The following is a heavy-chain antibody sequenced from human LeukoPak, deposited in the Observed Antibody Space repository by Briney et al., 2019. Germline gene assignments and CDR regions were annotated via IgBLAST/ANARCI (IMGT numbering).Heavy chain of an antibody. CDR3: ARDFGQRLVLGPHYYYYGMDV. V-gene: IGHV3-30*04. CDR2: ISYDGSNK. J-gene: IGHJ6*02. D-gene: IGHD6-13*01. CDR1: GFTFFAHA. Sequence: PGRSLRLSCAASGFTFFAHAMHWVRQAPGKGLEWVAVISYDGSNKHYADSMTGRFTISRDNSKNTLYLQMNSLRVEDTAVYYCARDFGQRLVLGPHYYYYGMDVWGQGTTVTVSS.